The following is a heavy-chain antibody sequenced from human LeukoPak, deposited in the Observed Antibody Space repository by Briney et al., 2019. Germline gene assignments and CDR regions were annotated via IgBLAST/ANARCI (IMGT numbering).Heavy chain of an antibody. CDR3: ARESRQWLVLGGVDY. D-gene: IGHD6-19*01. CDR1: GFTFSTYW. Sequence: GGSLRLSCAASGFTFSTYWMRWVRQAPGKGLVWVSRIDNGGSTTLYADSVRGRFTISRDNAKNSLYLQMNSLRAEDTAVYYCARESRQWLVLGGVDYWGQGTLVTVSS. J-gene: IGHJ4*02. V-gene: IGHV3-74*01. CDR2: IDNGGSTT.